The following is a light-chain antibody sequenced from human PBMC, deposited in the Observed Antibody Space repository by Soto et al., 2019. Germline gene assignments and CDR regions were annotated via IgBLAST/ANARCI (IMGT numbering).Light chain of an antibody. J-gene: IGLJ1*01. CDR2: EVT. V-gene: IGLV2-23*02. CDR3: CSYAVNSEV. CDR1: SGDVGSYNL. Sequence: LTQPASVSGSPGQSITIPCTGTSGDVGSYNLVSWYQQHPGKAPKLLIYEVTERPSGVSNRFSGSKSGSTASLTISGLQPDDEAEYYCCSYAVNSEVFVTGTKVTVL.